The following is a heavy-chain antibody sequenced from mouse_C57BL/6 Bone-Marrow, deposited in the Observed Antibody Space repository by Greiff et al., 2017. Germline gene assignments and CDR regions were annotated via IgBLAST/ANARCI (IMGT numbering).Heavy chain of an antibody. V-gene: IGHV14-4*01. CDR3: TGTVVAYYYAMDY. CDR1: GFHIKDDY. D-gene: IGHD1-1*01. J-gene: IGHJ4*01. CDR2: IDPENGDT. Sequence: VQLKQSGAELVRPGASVKLSCTASGFHIKDDYMHWVKQRPEQGLEWIGWIDPENGDTEYASKFQGKATITADTSSNTAYLQLSSLTSEDTAVYYCTGTVVAYYYAMDYWGQGTSVTVSS.